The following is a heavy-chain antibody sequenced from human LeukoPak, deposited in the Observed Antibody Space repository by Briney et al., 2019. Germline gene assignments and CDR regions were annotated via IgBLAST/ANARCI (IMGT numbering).Heavy chain of an antibody. CDR1: GGSISSSSYY. D-gene: IGHD2/OR15-2a*01. CDR2: IYYSGST. V-gene: IGHV4-39*07. Sequence: SETLSLTCTVSGGSISSSSYYWGWIRQPPGKGLEWIGSIYYSGSTYYNPSLESRVIISVDTSKNQFSLKLSSVTAADTAVYYCARVDGFFYAFDIWGQGTMVTVSS. J-gene: IGHJ3*02. CDR3: ARVDGFFYAFDI.